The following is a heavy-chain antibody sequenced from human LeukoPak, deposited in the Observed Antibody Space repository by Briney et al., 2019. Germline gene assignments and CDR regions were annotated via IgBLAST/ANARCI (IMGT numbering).Heavy chain of an antibody. CDR3: ARVIGYCRSTSCYWFDP. CDR1: GYSISSGYY. D-gene: IGHD2-2*01. CDR2: IYHSGST. J-gene: IGHJ5*02. V-gene: IGHV4-38-2*01. Sequence: SETLSLTCAVSGYSISSGYYWGWIRQPPGKGLEWIGSIYHSGSTYYNPSLKSRVTISVDTSKNQFSLKLSSVTAADTAVYYCARVIGYCRSTSCYWFDPWGQGTLVTVSS.